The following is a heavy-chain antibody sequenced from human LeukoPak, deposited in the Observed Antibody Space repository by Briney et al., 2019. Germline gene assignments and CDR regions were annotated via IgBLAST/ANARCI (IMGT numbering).Heavy chain of an antibody. V-gene: IGHV4-30-4*07. CDR2: IYSSGTT. D-gene: IGHD3-10*01. Sequence: SETLSLTCDVTGDSISSGGYSWNWIRQPPGQGLEWIGYIYSSGTTSYYPSLKSRVTISVDTSKNQFSLKLSSVTAADTAVYYCARAGKNITMVRGYHYYYYYMDVWGKGTTVTVSS. CDR1: GDSISSGGYS. J-gene: IGHJ6*03. CDR3: ARAGKNITMVRGYHYYYYYMDV.